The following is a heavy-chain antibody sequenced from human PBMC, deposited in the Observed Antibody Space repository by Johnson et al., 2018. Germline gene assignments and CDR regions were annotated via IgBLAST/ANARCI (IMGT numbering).Heavy chain of an antibody. J-gene: IGHJ6*02. CDR2: TWYDGSNK. CDR1: GFTFSSYG. Sequence: QVQLQESGGGVVQPGRSLRLSCAASGFTFSSYGMHWVRQAPGKGLEWVAVTWYDGSNKYYADSVKGRFTISRDNSKNTLYLQMNSLRAEDTAVYYCAKNLGIPDYGMDGWGQGTTVTVSS. V-gene: IGHV3-33*06. CDR3: AKNLGIPDYGMDG. D-gene: IGHD1-14*01.